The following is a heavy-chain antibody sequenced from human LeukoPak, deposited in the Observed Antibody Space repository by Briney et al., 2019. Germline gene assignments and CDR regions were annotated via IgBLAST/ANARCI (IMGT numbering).Heavy chain of an antibody. Sequence: GGSLRLSCVASGFTFGHNAMAWVRQAPGKRLEWVSALSGSGGDTFYADSVKGRFAISRDNSKNTLYLQLSSLRPDDTAVYYCAKGAPSSSSIFDFWGPGTLVTVSS. J-gene: IGHJ4*02. CDR1: GFTFGHNA. V-gene: IGHV3-23*01. D-gene: IGHD6-6*01. CDR2: LSGSGGDT. CDR3: AKGAPSSSSIFDF.